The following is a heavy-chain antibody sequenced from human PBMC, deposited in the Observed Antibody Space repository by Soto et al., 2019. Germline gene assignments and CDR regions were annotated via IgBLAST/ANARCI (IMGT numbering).Heavy chain of an antibody. Sequence: SETLSLTCTVSGGSISSYYWSWIRQPPGKGLEWIGYIYYSGSTNYNPSLKSRVTISVDTSKNQFSLKLSSVTAADTAVYYCARGIAAAGRLDWFDPWGQGTLVTVSS. V-gene: IGHV4-59*08. D-gene: IGHD6-13*01. CDR3: ARGIAAAGRLDWFDP. CDR1: GGSISSYY. J-gene: IGHJ5*02. CDR2: IYYSGST.